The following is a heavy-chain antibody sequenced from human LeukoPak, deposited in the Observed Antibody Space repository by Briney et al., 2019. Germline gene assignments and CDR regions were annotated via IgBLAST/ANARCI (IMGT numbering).Heavy chain of an antibody. CDR1: GFTFSSYA. D-gene: IGHD3-22*01. Sequence: GGSLRLSCAASGFTFSSYAMHWVRQAPGEGLEWVGVISYDGSNKNKADSAKGRFTISRDNSKNTLYLQMNSLRAEDTAVYYCASMTNTPYYYDSSGYKDWFAPWGQGTLVTVSS. CDR3: ASMTNTPYYYDSSGYKDWFAP. V-gene: IGHV3-30-3*01. J-gene: IGHJ5*02. CDR2: ISYDGSNK.